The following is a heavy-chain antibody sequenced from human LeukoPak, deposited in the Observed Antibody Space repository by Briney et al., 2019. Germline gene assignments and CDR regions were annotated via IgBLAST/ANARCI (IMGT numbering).Heavy chain of an antibody. Sequence: ASVKVSCKASGYTFTSYDINWVRQAPGQGLEWMGWMNPNSGNTGYAQKFQGRVTMTRNTSISTAYMELSSLRSEDTAVYYCARRPAVKVRTTSYYYGMDVWGQGTTVTVSS. CDR1: GYTFTSYD. CDR3: ARRPAVKVRTTSYYYGMDV. CDR2: MNPNSGNT. D-gene: IGHD2/OR15-2a*01. V-gene: IGHV1-8*01. J-gene: IGHJ6*02.